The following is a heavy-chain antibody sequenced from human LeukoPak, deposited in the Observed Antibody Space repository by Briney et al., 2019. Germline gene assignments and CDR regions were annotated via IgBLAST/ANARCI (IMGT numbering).Heavy chain of an antibody. V-gene: IGHV4-31*03. D-gene: IGHD3-9*01. CDR2: IYYSGST. CDR3: ARVRYFDQEPPYYFDY. CDR1: GGSISSGGYY. J-gene: IGHJ4*02. Sequence: SETLSLTCTVSGGSISSGGYYWSWIRQHPGKGLEWIGYIYYSGSTYYNPSLKSRVTISVDTSKNQFSLKLSSVTAADTAVYYCARVRYFDQEPPYYFDYWGQGTLVTVSS.